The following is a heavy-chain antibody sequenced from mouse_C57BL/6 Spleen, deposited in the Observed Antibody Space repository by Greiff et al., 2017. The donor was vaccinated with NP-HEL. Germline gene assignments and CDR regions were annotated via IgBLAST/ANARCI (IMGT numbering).Heavy chain of an antibody. V-gene: IGHV5-4*01. CDR3: AREGAAQAYYAMDY. CDR1: GFTFSSYA. J-gene: IGHJ4*01. Sequence: EVKLVESGGGLVKPGGSLKLSCAASGFTFSSYAMSWVRQTPEKRLEWVATISDGGSYTYYPDNVKGRFTISRDNAKNNLYLQMSHLKSEDTAIYYCAREGAAQAYYAMDYWGQGTSVTGSS. CDR2: ISDGGSYT. D-gene: IGHD3-2*02.